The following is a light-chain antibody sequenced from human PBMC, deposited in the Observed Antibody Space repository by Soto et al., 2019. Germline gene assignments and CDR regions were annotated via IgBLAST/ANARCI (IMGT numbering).Light chain of an antibody. V-gene: IGKV2-28*01. CDR3: MQALQTRT. CDR2: LGS. Sequence: DVLMSQSPLSLPVTPGDAASISCRSSQSLLHSNGYNYLDWYLQTPGQSPQLLIYLGSNRASGVPDRFSGSGSGTDFTLKISRVQAEDVGVYYCMQALQTRTFGQGTKVDIK. J-gene: IGKJ1*01. CDR1: QSLLHSNGYNY.